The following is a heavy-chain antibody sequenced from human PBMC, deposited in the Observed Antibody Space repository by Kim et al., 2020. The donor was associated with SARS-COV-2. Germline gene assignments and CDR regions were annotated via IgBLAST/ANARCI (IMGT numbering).Heavy chain of an antibody. V-gene: IGHV4-34*01. D-gene: IGHD6-19*01. Sequence: SETLSLTCAVYGGSFSGYYWSWIRQPPGKGLEWIGEINHSGSTNYNPSLKSRVTISVDTSKNQFSLKLSSVTAADTAVYYCARAPLAVARFPKDGMDVWGQGTTVTVSS. CDR1: GGSFSGYY. CDR2: INHSGST. J-gene: IGHJ6*02. CDR3: ARAPLAVARFPKDGMDV.